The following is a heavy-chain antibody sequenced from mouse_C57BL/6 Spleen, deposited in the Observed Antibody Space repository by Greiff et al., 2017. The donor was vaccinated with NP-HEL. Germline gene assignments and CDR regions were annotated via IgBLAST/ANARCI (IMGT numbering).Heavy chain of an antibody. CDR1: GYTFTSYW. D-gene: IGHD1-1*01. V-gene: IGHV1-64*01. CDR2: IHPNSGST. CDR3: ARRKITTVVAYYFDY. Sequence: QVQLKESGAELVKPGASVKLSCKASGYTFTSYWMHWVKQRPGQGLEWIGMIHPNSGSTNYNEKFKSKATLTVDKSSSTAYMQLSSLTSEDSAVYYCARRKITTVVAYYFDYWGQGTTLTVSS. J-gene: IGHJ2*01.